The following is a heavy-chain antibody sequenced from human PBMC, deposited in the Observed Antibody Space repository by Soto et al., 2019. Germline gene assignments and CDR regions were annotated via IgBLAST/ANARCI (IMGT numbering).Heavy chain of an antibody. CDR3: ARRLQWQLRPLDS. CDR2: INTLSSAI. Sequence: GGSLRLSCAGSGFTFSDYYMTWIRQAPGKGLEWVSYINTLSSAIYYADSVKGRFTISRDNAKNSLYLQMNSLRAEDTAVYYCARRLQWQLRPLDSWGRGTLVTVSS. CDR1: GFTFSDYY. D-gene: IGHD6-19*01. J-gene: IGHJ4*02. V-gene: IGHV3-11*01.